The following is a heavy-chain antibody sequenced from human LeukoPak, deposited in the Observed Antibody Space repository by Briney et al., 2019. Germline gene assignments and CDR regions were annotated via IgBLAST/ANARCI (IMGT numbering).Heavy chain of an antibody. CDR2: ISSSSSYI. J-gene: IGHJ4*02. CDR3: VRDGSGSYYDYFDY. D-gene: IGHD1-26*01. CDR1: RFTFSTYN. Sequence: GGSLRLSCAPSRFTFSTYNMNWVRQAPGKGLEWISSISSSSSYILYADSVKGRFTISRDNAKDSLDLQMDSLRAEDTAVYYCVRDGSGSYYDYFDYWGQGTLVTVSS. V-gene: IGHV3-21*01.